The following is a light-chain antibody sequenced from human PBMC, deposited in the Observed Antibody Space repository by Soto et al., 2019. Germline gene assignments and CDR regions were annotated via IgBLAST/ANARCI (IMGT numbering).Light chain of an antibody. CDR3: QQYNNWLWT. Sequence: EIVMTQSPATLSVSPGDRVTLSCRASQSVSSKLAWYQHNPGQAPRLLIYDASTRATGIPATFSGSGSGTEFTLTISSLQSEDFAVYYCQQYNNWLWTFGQGTKLEIK. V-gene: IGKV3D-15*01. J-gene: IGKJ1*01. CDR1: QSVSSK. CDR2: DAS.